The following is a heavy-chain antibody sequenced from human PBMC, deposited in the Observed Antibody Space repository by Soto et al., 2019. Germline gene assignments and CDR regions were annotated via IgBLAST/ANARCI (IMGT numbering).Heavy chain of an antibody. CDR1: GFIFSDYD. CDR2: IGIVLDT. CDR3: ARSTHCTSSACYRKGFDI. D-gene: IGHD2-2*01. V-gene: IGHV3-13*01. Sequence: GGSLRLSCAASGFIFSDYDMHWVRQAAGKGLEWVSGIGIVLDTYYTDSVEGRFTISRENAKNSLYLQMSSLRVGDTAVYYCARSTHCTSSACYRKGFDIWGQGTMVTVSS. J-gene: IGHJ3*02.